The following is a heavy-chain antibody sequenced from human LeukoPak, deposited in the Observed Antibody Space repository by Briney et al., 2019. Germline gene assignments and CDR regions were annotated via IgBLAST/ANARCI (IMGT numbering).Heavy chain of an antibody. D-gene: IGHD5-24*01. CDR2: ISAYNGNT. J-gene: IGHJ4*02. V-gene: IGHV1-18*01. CDR3: ARRDNKAPYYFDY. CDR1: GYTFTSYG. Sequence: ASVKVSCKASGYTFTSYGISWVRQAPGQGLEWMGWISAYNGNTNYAQKLQGRITMTTDTSTSTAYIELRSLRSDDTAVYYCARRDNKAPYYFDYWGQGTLVTVSS.